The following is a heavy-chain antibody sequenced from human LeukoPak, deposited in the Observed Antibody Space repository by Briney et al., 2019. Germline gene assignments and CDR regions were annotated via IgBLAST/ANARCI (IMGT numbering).Heavy chain of an antibody. CDR3: ATESRYCSSTSCPTDAFDI. D-gene: IGHD2-2*01. CDR2: ISAYNGNT. V-gene: IGHV1-18*01. Sequence: ASVKVSCKASGYTFTSYGISWVRQAPGQGLEWMGWISAYNGNTHYAQKLQGRVTMTPDTSTSTAYMELRSLRSDDTAVYYCATESRYCSSTSCPTDAFDIWGQGTMVTVSS. CDR1: GYTFTSYG. J-gene: IGHJ3*02.